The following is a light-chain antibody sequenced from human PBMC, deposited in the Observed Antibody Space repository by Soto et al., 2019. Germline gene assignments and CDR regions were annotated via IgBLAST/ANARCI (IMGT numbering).Light chain of an antibody. J-gene: IGKJ1*01. CDR2: DAS. CDR3: QPYKSYST. CDR1: QSISSG. V-gene: IGKV1-5*01. Sequence: DIPMTQSPSTLSASVGDRVTITCRASQSISSGLAWYQQKPGKAPKLLIYDASSLESGVPSRVSGSGSGTEFTLTISSLQPDDFATDDGQPYKSYSTFGQGNKVEIK.